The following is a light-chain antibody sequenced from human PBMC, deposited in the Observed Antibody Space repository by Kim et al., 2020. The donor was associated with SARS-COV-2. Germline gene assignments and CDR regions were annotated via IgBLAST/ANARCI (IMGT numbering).Light chain of an antibody. CDR1: QSVSSSY. CDR2: GAS. V-gene: IGKV3-20*01. Sequence: PGERTPLSCRASQSVSSSYLAWYPQTPGQAPRLLIYGASSRATGIPDRVSGSGSGTDFTLTISRLEPEDFAVYYCQQYGTSPEWTFGQGTKVDIK. CDR3: QQYGTSPEWT. J-gene: IGKJ1*01.